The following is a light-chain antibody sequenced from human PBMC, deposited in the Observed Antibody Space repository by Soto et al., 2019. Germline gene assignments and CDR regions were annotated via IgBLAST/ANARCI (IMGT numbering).Light chain of an antibody. CDR3: PPFKYWPPLYT. CDR2: GAS. J-gene: IGKJ2*01. Sequence: EIVMTQSPATLSVSPGERATLSCRASQSVSSNLAWYQQKPGQAPRLLIYGASTRATGIPARFSGSGSGTEVPPTISLLPAEDFAVFFCPPFKYWPPLYTFGQGTKLEIK. CDR1: QSVSSN. V-gene: IGKV3-15*01.